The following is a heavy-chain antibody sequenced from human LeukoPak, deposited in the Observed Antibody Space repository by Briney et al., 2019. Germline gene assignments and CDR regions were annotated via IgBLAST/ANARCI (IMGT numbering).Heavy chain of an antibody. CDR2: IYYSGST. Sequence: SGTLSLTCTVSGGSFSSYYGSWFRQPPGKGLEWLGYIYYSGSTNNNPSLKSRVTISVDASKNQFSLKLSSVTAADTAVYYCASGGVVRGLGNGFDPWGQGTLVTVSS. V-gene: IGHV4-59*01. CDR1: GGSFSSYY. CDR3: ASGGVVRGLGNGFDP. D-gene: IGHD3-10*01. J-gene: IGHJ5*02.